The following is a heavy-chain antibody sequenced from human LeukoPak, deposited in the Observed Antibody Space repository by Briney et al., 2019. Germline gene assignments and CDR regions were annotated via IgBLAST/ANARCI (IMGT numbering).Heavy chain of an antibody. J-gene: IGHJ4*02. CDR3: ATLVHPLYGSGSYYGY. Sequence: GESLKISCKGYGYSFTSYWIGWVRQMPGKGLEWMGIISPGDSDIRYSPSFQGQVTISADKSISTAYLQWSSLKASDTAMYFCATLVHPLYGSGSYYGYWGQGTLVTVSS. CDR2: ISPGDSDI. V-gene: IGHV5-51*01. CDR1: GYSFTSYW. D-gene: IGHD3-10*01.